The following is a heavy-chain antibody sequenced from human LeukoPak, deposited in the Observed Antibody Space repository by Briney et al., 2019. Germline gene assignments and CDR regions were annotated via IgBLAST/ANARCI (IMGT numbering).Heavy chain of an antibody. J-gene: IGHJ5*02. CDR1: GFTFSSYA. V-gene: IGHV3-30-3*01. CDR2: ISYDGSNK. CDR3: ARARGQWPANWFDP. D-gene: IGHD6-19*01. Sequence: GGSLRLSCAASGFTFSSYAMHWVRQAPGKGLEWVAVISYDGSNKYYADSVKGRFTISRDNSKNTLYLQMNSLRAEDTAVYYCARARGQWPANWFDPWGQGTLVTVSS.